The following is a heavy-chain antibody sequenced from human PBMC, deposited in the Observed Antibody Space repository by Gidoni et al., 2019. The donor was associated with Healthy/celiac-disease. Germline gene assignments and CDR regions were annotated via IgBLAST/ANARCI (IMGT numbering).Heavy chain of an antibody. CDR2: IGTAGDT. J-gene: IGHJ3*02. CDR1: GFTFSSYD. Sequence: EVQLVESGGGLVQPGGSLRLSCAASGFTFSSYDMHWVRQATGKGLEWVSAIGTAGDTYYPGSVKGRFTISRENAKNSLYLQMNSLRAGDTAVYYCARGLGYSSGEDAFDIWGQGTMVTVSS. D-gene: IGHD6-19*01. CDR3: ARGLGYSSGEDAFDI. V-gene: IGHV3-13*01.